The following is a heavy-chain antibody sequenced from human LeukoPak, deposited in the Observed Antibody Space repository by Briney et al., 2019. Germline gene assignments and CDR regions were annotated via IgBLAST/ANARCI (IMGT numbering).Heavy chain of an antibody. J-gene: IGHJ4*02. CDR3: ARVGYSSGWYYFDY. V-gene: IGHV1-8*01. CDR1: GYTFTSYD. Sequence: ASVKVSCKASGYTFTSYDINWVRQATGQGLEWMGWMNPNSGNTGYAQKFQGRVTMTRITSISTAYMELSSLRSEDTAVYYCARVGYSSGWYYFDYWGQGTLVTVSS. CDR2: MNPNSGNT. D-gene: IGHD6-19*01.